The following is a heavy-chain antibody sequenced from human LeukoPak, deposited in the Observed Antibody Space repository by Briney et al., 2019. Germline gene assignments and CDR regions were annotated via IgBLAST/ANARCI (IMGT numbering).Heavy chain of an antibody. V-gene: IGHV3-30*04. CDR2: ISYDGSNK. D-gene: IGHD5-18*01. CDR3: ARVSRGYSYGYPFDY. CDR1: GFTSSSYA. J-gene: IGHJ4*02. Sequence: PGRSLRLSCAASGFTSSSYAMHWVRQAPGKGLEWVAVISYDGSNKYYADSVKGRFTISRDNSKNTLYLQMNSLRAEDTAVYYCARVSRGYSYGYPFDYWGQGTLITVSS.